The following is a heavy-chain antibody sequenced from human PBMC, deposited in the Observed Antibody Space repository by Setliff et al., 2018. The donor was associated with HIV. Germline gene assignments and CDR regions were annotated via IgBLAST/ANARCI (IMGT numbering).Heavy chain of an antibody. J-gene: IGHJ3*01. CDR3: ARRDGRSMNAFQI. D-gene: IGHD2-21*01. CDR1: GYNFTTYW. V-gene: IGHV5-51*01. Sequence: GESLKISCKASGYNFTTYWITWVRQMPGKGLEWMGIIYPDDSDIRYNPSFQNQITISADKSIATAYLQLNNLKASDTATYYCARRDGRSMNAFQIWGPGTMVTVSS. CDR2: IYPDDSDI.